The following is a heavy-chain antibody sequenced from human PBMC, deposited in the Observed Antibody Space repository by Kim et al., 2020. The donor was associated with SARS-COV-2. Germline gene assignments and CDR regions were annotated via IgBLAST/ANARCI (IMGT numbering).Heavy chain of an antibody. Sequence: GESLKISCKASGYKFNTEWIGWVRLRPGRGLEWMGIIYPDDSDTRYSPAFHGQVIMSVDKSRDTAYLQWNGLRASDSGIYYCVRSLLGPNNSAYFFEFRGQGTPVTVSS. CDR3: VRSLLGPNNSAYFFEF. D-gene: IGHD2-21*01. CDR1: GYKFNTEW. V-gene: IGHV5-51*01. J-gene: IGHJ4*02. CDR2: IYPDDSDT.